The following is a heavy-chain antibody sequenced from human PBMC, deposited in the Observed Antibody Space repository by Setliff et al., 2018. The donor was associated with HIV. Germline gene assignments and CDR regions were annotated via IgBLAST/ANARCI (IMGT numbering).Heavy chain of an antibody. D-gene: IGHD3-3*01. V-gene: IGHV1-18*01. CDR3: ARQFLDWSNDYYSRYYVDV. CDR2: ISAYNGNT. CDR1: GYTFTSYG. J-gene: IGHJ6*03. Sequence: GASVKVSCKASGYTFTSYGISWVRQAPGQGLEWMGWISAYNGNTHYAQRLQGRVTMTTDTSTRTAYMELRSLRSDDTAAYYCARQFLDWSNDYYSRYYVDVWGKGTTVTVSS.